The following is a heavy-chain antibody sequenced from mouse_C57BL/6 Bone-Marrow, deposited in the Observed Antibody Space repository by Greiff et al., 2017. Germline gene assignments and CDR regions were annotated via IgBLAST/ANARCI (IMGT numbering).Heavy chain of an antibody. CDR1: GFTFSDYG. V-gene: IGHV5-17*01. J-gene: IGHJ4*01. Sequence: EVQLQESGGGLVKPGGSLKLSCAASGFTFSDYGMHWVRQAPEKGLEWVAYISSGSSTIYYADTVKGRFTISRDNAKNTLFLQMTSLRSEDTAMYYCARQGLLYAMDYWGQGTSVTVSS. D-gene: IGHD3-3*01. CDR3: ARQGLLYAMDY. CDR2: ISSGSSTI.